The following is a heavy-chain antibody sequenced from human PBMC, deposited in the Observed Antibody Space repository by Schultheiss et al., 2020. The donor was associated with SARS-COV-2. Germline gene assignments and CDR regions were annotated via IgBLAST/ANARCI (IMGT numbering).Heavy chain of an antibody. CDR3: ARQGFGITMIVVP. Sequence: ESLKISCAASGFTFSSYSMNWVRQAPGKGLEWIGYIYHSGSTYYNPSLKSRVNISVDRSKNQFSLKLSSVTAADTAVYYCARQGFGITMIVVPWGQGTMVTVSS. J-gene: IGHJ3*01. CDR2: IYHSGST. V-gene: IGHV4-59*08. CDR1: GFTFSSYS. D-gene: IGHD3-22*01.